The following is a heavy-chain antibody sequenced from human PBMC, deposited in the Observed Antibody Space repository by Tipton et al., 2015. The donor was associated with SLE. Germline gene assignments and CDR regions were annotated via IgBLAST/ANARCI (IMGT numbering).Heavy chain of an antibody. D-gene: IGHD6-19*01. V-gene: IGHV3-30-3*01. CDR1: GFTFSSYA. CDR3: AKDSSGRYHYFDY. J-gene: IGHJ4*02. Sequence: SLRLSCAASGFTFSSYAMHWVRQAPGKGLEWVAVISYDGSNKYYADSVKGRFTISRDNSKTTLYLQMNSLRAEDTAVYYCAKDSSGRYHYFDYWGQGTLVTVSS. CDR2: ISYDGSNK.